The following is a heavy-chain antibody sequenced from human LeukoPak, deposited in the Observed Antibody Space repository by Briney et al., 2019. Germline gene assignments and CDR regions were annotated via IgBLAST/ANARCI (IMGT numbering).Heavy chain of an antibody. CDR2: LSGYSGNT. D-gene: IGHD6-19*01. Sequence: ASVKVSCKASGYIFTNYGISWVRQAPGQGLEWMGWLSGYSGNTNYAQSLQGRVTMTTDTSSSTAYMELRSLRSDDTAVYYCARDAEYRSGWFDYWGQGTLVTVSS. V-gene: IGHV1-18*01. CDR1: GYIFTNYG. CDR3: ARDAEYRSGWFDY. J-gene: IGHJ4*02.